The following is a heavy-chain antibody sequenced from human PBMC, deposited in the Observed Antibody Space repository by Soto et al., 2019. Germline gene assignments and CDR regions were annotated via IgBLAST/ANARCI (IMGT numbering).Heavy chain of an antibody. J-gene: IGHJ4*02. D-gene: IGHD3-22*01. CDR3: ARQSGSYHDTSGYFRSPLDQ. Sequence: ASVKVSCKASGYTFLAYGLSWVRQVPGQGLEWLGWIGPNNATTSSAQKFQGRLTVTTETSTSTVYMELMSLTSDDTAVYYCARQSGSYHDTSGYFRSPLDQWGQGTLVTVSS. V-gene: IGHV1-18*04. CDR2: IGPNNATT. CDR1: GYTFLAYG.